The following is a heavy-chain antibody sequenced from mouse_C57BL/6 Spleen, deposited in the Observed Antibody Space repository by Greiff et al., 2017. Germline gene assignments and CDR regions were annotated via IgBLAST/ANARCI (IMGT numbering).Heavy chain of an antibody. CDR3: ARGPTVVDYAMDY. V-gene: IGHV1-9*01. CDR1: GYTFTGYW. Sequence: VQLQQSGAELMKPGASVKLSCKATGYTFTGYWIEWVKQRPGHGLEWIGEILPGSGGTNYNEKFKGKATFTADTSSNTAYMQLSSLTTEDSAVXYCARGPTVVDYAMDYWGQGTSVTVSS. CDR2: ILPGSGGT. D-gene: IGHD1-1*01. J-gene: IGHJ4*01.